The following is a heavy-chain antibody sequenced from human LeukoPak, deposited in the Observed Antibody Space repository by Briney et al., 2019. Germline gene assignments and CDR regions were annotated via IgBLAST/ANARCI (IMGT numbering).Heavy chain of an antibody. D-gene: IGHD3-3*01. V-gene: IGHV3-15*05. CDR1: GFSVINAW. CDR2: IKSRADGGST. J-gene: IGHJ4*02. CDR3: LIFPGR. Sequence: GGSLRLSCAASGFSVINAWMSWVRQAPGQGLEWVGRIKSRADGGSTGYAAPVEGRFSISRDDSENTLYLQMNSLQIDDTALYYCLIFPGRWGQGTLVTVSS.